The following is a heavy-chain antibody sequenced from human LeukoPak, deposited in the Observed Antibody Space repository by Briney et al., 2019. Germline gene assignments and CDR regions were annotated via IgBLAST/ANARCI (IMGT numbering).Heavy chain of an antibody. V-gene: IGHV3-33*01. CDR1: GFTFSRHD. CDR2: IWYDGSNK. CDR3: ATGAWYGSGSWGY. D-gene: IGHD3-10*01. J-gene: IGHJ4*02. Sequence: GTSLRLSCAASGFTFSRHDMHWVRQAPGKGLEWVAVIWYDGSNKDYADSVKGRFTIPRDNSRNTVYLQMNGLRDDDTAMYYCATGAWYGSGSWGYWGQGTLVTVAS.